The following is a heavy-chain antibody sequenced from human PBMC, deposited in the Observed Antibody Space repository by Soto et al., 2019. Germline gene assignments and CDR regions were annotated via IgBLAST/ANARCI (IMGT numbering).Heavy chain of an antibody. CDR3: ARGWETVGATTPFAY. CDR2: IIPIFGTP. V-gene: IGHV1-69*06. CDR1: GGTFSSYA. Sequence: QVQLVQSGAEVKKPGSSVKVSCKASGGTFSSYAIDWVRQAPGQGLEWMGGIIPIFGTPNYAQKFQGRVTITEDKSTSTASMEVRSLRSEDTAVYYCARGWETVGATTPFAYWGQGTLVTVSS. J-gene: IGHJ4*02. D-gene: IGHD1-26*01.